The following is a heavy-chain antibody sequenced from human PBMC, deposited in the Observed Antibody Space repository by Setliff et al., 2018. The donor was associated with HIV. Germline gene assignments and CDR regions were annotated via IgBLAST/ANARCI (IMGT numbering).Heavy chain of an antibody. V-gene: IGHV1-69*02. CDR3: VRGVQSPPHYSYYYMDV. CDR1: RRTFNSHT. CDR2: IIPILGVA. D-gene: IGHD3-3*01. Sequence: GASVKVSCKASRRTFNSHTINWVRQAPGQGLDWMGRIIPILGVANYAQRFQGKVTITADKSTSTAYMELTSPRFDDTAMYYCVRGVQSPPHYSYYYMDVWGEGTMVTVSS. J-gene: IGHJ6*03.